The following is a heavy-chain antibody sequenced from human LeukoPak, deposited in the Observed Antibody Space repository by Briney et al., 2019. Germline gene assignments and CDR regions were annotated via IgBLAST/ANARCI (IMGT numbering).Heavy chain of an antibody. Sequence: GGSLRLSCAASGFTFSSYWMHWVRQAPGKGLVRVPRINSDGSSITYADSVKGRFTISRDNAKNTLFLQMNSLRVEDTAVYYCTREGRVSGYDFDCWGQGTLVTVSS. J-gene: IGHJ4*02. V-gene: IGHV3-74*03. CDR2: INSDGSSI. D-gene: IGHD5-12*01. CDR1: GFTFSSYW. CDR3: TREGRVSGYDFDC.